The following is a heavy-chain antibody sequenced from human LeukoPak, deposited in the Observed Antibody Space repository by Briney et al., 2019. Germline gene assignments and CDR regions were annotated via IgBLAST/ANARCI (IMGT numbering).Heavy chain of an antibody. CDR1: GYTFTGYY. D-gene: IGHD1-1*01. CDR3: ARVEGGTYDAFDI. CDR2: INPNSGGT. J-gene: IGHJ3*02. V-gene: IGHV1-2*02. Sequence: ASLKVSCKASGYTFTGYYMHWVRQAPRQGLEWMGWINPNSGGTNYAQKFQGRVTMTRDTSISTAYMELSRLRSDDTAVYYCARVEGGTYDAFDIWGQGTMVTVSS.